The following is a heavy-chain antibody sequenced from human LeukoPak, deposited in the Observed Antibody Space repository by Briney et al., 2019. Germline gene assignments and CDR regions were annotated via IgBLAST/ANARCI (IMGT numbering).Heavy chain of an antibody. CDR2: IIPILGIA. J-gene: IGHJ4*02. Sequence: SVKVSCKASGGTFSSYDISWVRQAPGQGLEWMGRIIPILGIANYAQKFQGRVTITADKSTSTAYMELSSLRSEDTAVYYCARGIGYCSSTSCHDYWGQGTLVTVSS. D-gene: IGHD2-2*01. V-gene: IGHV1-69*04. CDR3: ARGIGYCSSTSCHDY. CDR1: GGTFSSYD.